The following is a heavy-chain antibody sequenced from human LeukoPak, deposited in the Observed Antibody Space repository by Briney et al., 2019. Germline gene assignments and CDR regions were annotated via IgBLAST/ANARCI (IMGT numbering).Heavy chain of an antibody. V-gene: IGHV3-9*01. D-gene: IGHD3-10*01. CDR1: GFTFDDYA. J-gene: IGHJ4*02. CDR3: VRGGGSFDS. Sequence: GGSLRLSCAASGFTFDDYAMHWVRQAPGKGLEWVSGISWNSGSIGYADSVKGRFTISRDNAKNSLYLQTNSLRAEDTAVYYCVRGGGSFDSWGQGTLVTVSS. CDR2: ISWNSGSI.